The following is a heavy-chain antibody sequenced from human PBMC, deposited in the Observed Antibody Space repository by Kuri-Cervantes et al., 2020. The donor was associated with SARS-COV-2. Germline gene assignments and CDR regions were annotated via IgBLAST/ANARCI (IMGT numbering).Heavy chain of an antibody. CDR1: GFTFSSYW. D-gene: IGHD3-10*01. Sequence: GESLKISCVASGFTFSSYWMHWVRQAPGKGLVWVSRLTNDGSDGIFADSVKGRFTISRDSAKNMLYLYMNSLRADDTAVYYCARHGLRYYGSGSLTTFDYWGQGTLVTVSS. CDR3: ARHGLRYYGSGSLTTFDY. J-gene: IGHJ4*02. CDR2: LTNDGSDG. V-gene: IGHV3-74*01.